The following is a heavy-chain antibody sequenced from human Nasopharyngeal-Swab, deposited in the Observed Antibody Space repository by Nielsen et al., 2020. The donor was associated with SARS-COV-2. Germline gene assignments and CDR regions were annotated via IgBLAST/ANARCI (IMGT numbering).Heavy chain of an antibody. CDR3: ARGIVGTTVWGGWFDP. Sequence: RQAPGKGLEWIGHIYYSGSTNYNLSLKSRVTLSVDTSKNQFSLKLSSVTAADTAVYYCARGIVGTTVWGGWFDPWGQGTLVTVSS. V-gene: IGHV4-59*01. D-gene: IGHD1-26*01. J-gene: IGHJ5*02. CDR2: IYYSGST.